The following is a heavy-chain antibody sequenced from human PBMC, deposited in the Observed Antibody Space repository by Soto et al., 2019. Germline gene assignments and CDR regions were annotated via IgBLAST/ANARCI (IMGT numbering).Heavy chain of an antibody. CDR2: IYYSGST. V-gene: IGHV4-59*01. CDR1: GGSISSYY. CDR3: ARENIVARSSAFDI. J-gene: IGHJ3*02. Sequence: SETLSLTCTVSGGSISSYYWSWIRQPPGKGLEWIVYIYYSGSTIYYPSLKSRVTISVDMSKIQFSFKLSSVTAADTAVYYCARENIVARSSAFDIWGQGTMVTVSS. D-gene: IGHD5-12*01.